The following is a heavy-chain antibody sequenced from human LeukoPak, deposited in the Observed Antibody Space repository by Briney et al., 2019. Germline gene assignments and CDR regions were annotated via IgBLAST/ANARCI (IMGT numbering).Heavy chain of an antibody. CDR3: ARDFWRYYFDY. V-gene: IGHV3-7*01. Sequence: GGSLRLSCAASRFTFSSYWMSWVRQAPGKGLEWVANINQDGSEKYYVDSVKGRFTISRDNAKNSLYLQMNSLRAEDTAVYYCARDFWRYYFDYWGQGTLVTVSS. CDR2: INQDGSEK. D-gene: IGHD3-3*01. J-gene: IGHJ4*02. CDR1: RFTFSSYW.